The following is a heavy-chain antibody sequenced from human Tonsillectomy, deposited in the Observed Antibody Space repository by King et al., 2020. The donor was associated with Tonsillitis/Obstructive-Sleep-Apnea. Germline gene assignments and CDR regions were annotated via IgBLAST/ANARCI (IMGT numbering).Heavy chain of an antibody. Sequence: VQLVESGGGLVQPGGSLRLSCAASGFTFSSYEMNWVRQAPGKGLEWVSYISSSGSTIYYADSVKGRFTISRDNAKNSLYLQMNSLRAEDTAVYYFARAAVGYQLDPWGQGTLVTVSS. J-gene: IGHJ5*02. V-gene: IGHV3-48*03. CDR1: GFTFSSYE. CDR2: ISSSGSTI. CDR3: ARAAVGYQLDP. D-gene: IGHD2-2*01.